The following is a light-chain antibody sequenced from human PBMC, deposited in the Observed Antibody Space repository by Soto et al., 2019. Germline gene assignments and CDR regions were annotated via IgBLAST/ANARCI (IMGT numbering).Light chain of an antibody. J-gene: IGKJ1*01. V-gene: IGKV1-5*03. CDR3: QHYNSYSEA. CDR2: KAS. Sequence: IQLTQSHCTLSGSVGERVPITCLASQTISSWLAWYQQKPGKAPKLLIYKASTLKSGVPSRFSGSGSGTEFTLTISSLQPDDFATYYCQHYNSYSEAFGQGTKVDIK. CDR1: QTISSW.